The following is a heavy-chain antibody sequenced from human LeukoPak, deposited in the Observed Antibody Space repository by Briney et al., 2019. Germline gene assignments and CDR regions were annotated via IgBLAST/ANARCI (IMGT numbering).Heavy chain of an antibody. CDR1: GDSFSSNSAA. Sequence: SQTLSLTCAISGDSFSSNSAAWNWIRQSPSRGLEWLGRTYYRSKWYNDYAVSVRSRITINPDTSKNQFSLQLNSVTPEDTAVYYCAREYSTYPYYYYGMDVWGQGTTVTVSS. D-gene: IGHD6-13*01. CDR2: TYYRSKWYN. V-gene: IGHV6-1*01. J-gene: IGHJ6*02. CDR3: AREYSTYPYYYYGMDV.